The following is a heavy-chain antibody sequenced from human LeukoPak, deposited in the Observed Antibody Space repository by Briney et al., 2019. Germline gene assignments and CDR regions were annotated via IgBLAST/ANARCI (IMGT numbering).Heavy chain of an antibody. CDR3: ARDGYCSGGSCYSRFWYYYYMDV. J-gene: IGHJ6*03. Sequence: GGSLRLSCPASGFTFSSYEMNWVRQAPGKGLEWVSYISTTGTIIYYADSVKGRFTISRDNSKNTLYLQMNSLRAEDTAVCYCARDGYCSGGSCYSRFWYYYYMDVWGKGTTVTVSS. CDR2: ISTTGTII. D-gene: IGHD2-15*01. V-gene: IGHV3-48*03. CDR1: GFTFSSYE.